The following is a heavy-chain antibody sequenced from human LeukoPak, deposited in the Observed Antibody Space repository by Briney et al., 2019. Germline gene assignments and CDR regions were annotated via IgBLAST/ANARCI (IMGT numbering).Heavy chain of an antibody. CDR1: GFTVSNNY. V-gene: IGHV3-53*01. J-gene: IGHJ4*02. CDR2: IYRDDST. Sequence: GGSLRLSCAASGFTVSNNYMSRVRQAPGKGLEWVSVIYRDDSTYYADSVKGRFTISRDNSKNTLYLQMNSLRAEDTAVYYCAKDLGIAVAGVFDYWGQGTLVTVSS. D-gene: IGHD6-19*01. CDR3: AKDLGIAVAGVFDY.